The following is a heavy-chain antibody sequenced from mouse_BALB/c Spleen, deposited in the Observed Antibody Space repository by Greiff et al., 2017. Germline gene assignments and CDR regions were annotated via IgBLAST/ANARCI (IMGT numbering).Heavy chain of an antibody. D-gene: IGHD2-14*01. CDR2: ISSGGGST. CDR1: GFTFSSYA. J-gene: IGHJ2*01. V-gene: IGHV5-12-1*01. CDR3: ARRVRGYFDY. Sequence: EVMLVESGGGLVKPGGSLKLSCAASGFTFSSYAMSWVRQTPEKRLEWVAYISSGGGSTYYPDTVKGRFTISRDNAKNTLYLQMSSLKSEDTAMYYCARRVRGYFDYWGQGTTLTVSS.